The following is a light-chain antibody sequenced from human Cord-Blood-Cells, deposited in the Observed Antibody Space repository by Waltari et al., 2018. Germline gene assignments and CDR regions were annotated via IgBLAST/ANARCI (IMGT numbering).Light chain of an antibody. J-gene: IGKJ2*01. Sequence: DIQMTQSPSSLSASVGDRVTITCRASQSISSYLIWYQQKPGKAPKLLIYAASSLQSGVPSRFSGSGSGTDFTLTISSLQPEDVSTYYCQQSYSTPYTFGQGTKLEIK. CDR2: AAS. CDR3: QQSYSTPYT. V-gene: IGKV1-39*01. CDR1: QSISSY.